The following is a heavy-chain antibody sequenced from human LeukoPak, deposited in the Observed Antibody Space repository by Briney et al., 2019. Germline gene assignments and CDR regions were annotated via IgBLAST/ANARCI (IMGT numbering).Heavy chain of an antibody. Sequence: PSETLSLTCTVSGGSISSGDYYWSWIRQPPGKGLEWIGYIYTSGSTNYNPSLKSRVTMSVDTSKNQFSLKLSSVTAADTAVYYCARDPFNAFDIWGQGTMVTVSS. CDR2: IYTSGST. V-gene: IGHV4-61*08. CDR1: GGSISSGDYY. CDR3: ARDPFNAFDI. D-gene: IGHD3-16*01. J-gene: IGHJ3*02.